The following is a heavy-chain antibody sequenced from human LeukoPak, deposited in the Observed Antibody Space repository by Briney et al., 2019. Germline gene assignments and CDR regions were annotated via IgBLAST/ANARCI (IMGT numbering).Heavy chain of an antibody. J-gene: IGHJ5*02. CDR2: ISAYNSNT. V-gene: IGHV1-18*01. CDR3: IRVPRIQLLRGAFDP. Sequence: ASVTVSCKASGYTFTSYGISWVRQAPGQGLEWMGWISAYNSNTNYAQKLQGRVTMTTDTSTSTAYMELRSLRSDDTAVYYCIRVPRIQLLRGAFDPWGQGTLVTVSS. CDR1: GYTFTSYG. D-gene: IGHD2-2*01.